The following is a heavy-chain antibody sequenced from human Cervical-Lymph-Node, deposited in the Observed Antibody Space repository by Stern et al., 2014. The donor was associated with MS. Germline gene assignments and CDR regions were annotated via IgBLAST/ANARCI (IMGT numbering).Heavy chain of an antibody. CDR3: AKDLASNAEHWLYFDY. CDR2: ISGSGAYT. V-gene: IGHV3-23*04. Sequence: VQLVESGGGLVQPGESLRLSCAASGFTFSNYAMSWVRQAPGKGLEWVSTISGSGAYTYSADSVEGRFTISRDNSKNTLYLQMNSLRVEDTAVYYCAKDLASNAEHWLYFDYWGQGALVTVSS. D-gene: IGHD1-14*01. CDR1: GFTFSNYA. J-gene: IGHJ4*02.